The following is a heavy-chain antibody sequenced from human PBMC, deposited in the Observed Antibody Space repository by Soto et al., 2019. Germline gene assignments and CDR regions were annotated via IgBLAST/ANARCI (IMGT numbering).Heavy chain of an antibody. Sequence: GESLKISCKGSGYSFTSYWIGWVRQMPGKGLEWMGIIYPGDSDTRYSPSFQGQVTISADKSISTAYLQWSSLKASDTAMYYCARQGHLYSSSWYSGGCGDSYYYYYYGMDVWGQGTTVTVSS. CDR1: GYSFTSYW. CDR3: ARQGHLYSSSWYSGGCGDSYYYYYYGMDV. J-gene: IGHJ6*02. CDR2: IYPGDSDT. V-gene: IGHV5-51*01. D-gene: IGHD6-13*01.